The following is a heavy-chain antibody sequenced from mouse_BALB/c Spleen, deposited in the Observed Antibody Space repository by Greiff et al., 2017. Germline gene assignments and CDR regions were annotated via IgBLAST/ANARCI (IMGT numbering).Heavy chain of an antibody. V-gene: IGHV3-6*02. J-gene: IGHJ2*01. D-gene: IGHD3-1*01. CDR3: ARNRGAFDY. Sequence: EVKLQESGPGLVKPSQSLSLTCSVTGYSITSGYYWNWIRQFPGNKPEWMGYISYDGSNNYNPSLKNRISITRDTSKNQFFLKLNSVTTEDTATYYCARNRGAFDYWGQGTTLTVSS. CDR2: ISYDGSN. CDR1: GYSITSGYY.